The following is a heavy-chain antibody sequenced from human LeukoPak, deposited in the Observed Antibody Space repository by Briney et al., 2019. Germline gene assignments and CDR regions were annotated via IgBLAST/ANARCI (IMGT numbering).Heavy chain of an antibody. D-gene: IGHD2/OR15-2a*01. V-gene: IGHV1-69*06. CDR3: ARVALSPGGFDY. J-gene: IGHJ4*02. Sequence: ASVKVSCKASGYTFTSYGISWVRQAPGQGLEWMGGIIPIFGTANYAQKFQGRVTITADKSTSTAYMELSSLRSEDTAVYYCARVALSPGGFDYWGQGTLVTVSS. CDR1: GYTFTSYG. CDR2: IIPIFGTA.